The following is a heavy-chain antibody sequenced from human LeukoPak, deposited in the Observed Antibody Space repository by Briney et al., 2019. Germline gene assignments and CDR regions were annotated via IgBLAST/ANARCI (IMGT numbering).Heavy chain of an antibody. D-gene: IGHD3-22*01. J-gene: IGHJ2*01. CDR2: IIPIFGTA. V-gene: IGHV1-69*05. Sequence: SVKVSCKASGGTFSSYAISWMRQAPGRGLEWMGGIIPIFGTANYAQKFQGRVTITTDESTSTAYMELSSLRSEDTAVYYCASPYYYDSSGYQRAHWYFDLWGRGTLVTVSS. CDR3: ASPYYYDSSGYQRAHWYFDL. CDR1: GGTFSSYA.